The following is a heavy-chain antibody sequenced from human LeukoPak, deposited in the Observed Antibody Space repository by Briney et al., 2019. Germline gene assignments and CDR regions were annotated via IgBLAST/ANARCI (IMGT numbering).Heavy chain of an antibody. V-gene: IGHV3-33*08. J-gene: IGHJ3*02. CDR3: ARPDSSGWYGMSDAFDI. D-gene: IGHD6-19*01. CDR1: GFTFSSYV. Sequence: PGGSLRLSCAASGFTFSSYVMGWVRQAPGKGLEWVAVIWYDGSNKYYADSVKGRFTISRDNSKNTLYLQMNSLRAEDTAVYYCARPDSSGWYGMSDAFDIWGQGTMVTVSS. CDR2: IWYDGSNK.